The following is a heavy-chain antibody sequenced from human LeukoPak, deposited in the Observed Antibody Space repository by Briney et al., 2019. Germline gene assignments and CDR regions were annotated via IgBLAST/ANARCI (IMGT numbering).Heavy chain of an antibody. J-gene: IGHJ6*02. D-gene: IGHD6-19*01. CDR3: ARGVAVAGERVYYYYGMDV. CDR2: ISSSSSYI. CDR1: GFTFSSYG. Sequence: GGSLRLSCTTSGFTFSSYGMHWVRQAPGKGLEWVSSISSSSSYIYYADSVKGRFTISRDNAKNSLYLQMNSLRAEDTAVYYCARGVAVAGERVYYYYGMDVWGQGTTVTVSS. V-gene: IGHV3-21*01.